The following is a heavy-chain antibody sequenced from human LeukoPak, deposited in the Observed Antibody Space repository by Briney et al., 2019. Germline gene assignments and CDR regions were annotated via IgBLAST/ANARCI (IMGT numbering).Heavy chain of an antibody. V-gene: IGHV4-61*01. D-gene: IGHD3-16*01. CDR2: IYYSGST. CDR1: GGSVSSANYY. J-gene: IGHJ4*02. Sequence: SETLSLTCSVSGGSVSSANYYWSWVRQPPGKGLEWIGYIYYSGSTTYNPSLKSRVTISVDSSKNQFSLKLTSVTAADTGVYYCVRHPRGGPYFDYWGQGTLVTVSS. CDR3: VRHPRGGPYFDY.